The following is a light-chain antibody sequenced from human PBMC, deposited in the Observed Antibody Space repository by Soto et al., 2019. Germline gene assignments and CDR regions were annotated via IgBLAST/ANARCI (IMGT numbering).Light chain of an antibody. V-gene: IGLV2-11*01. J-gene: IGLJ1*01. CDR3: CSYAGSNYV. CDR2: DVS. Sequence: QSALTQPRSVSGSPGQSVTISCTGTSSDVGGYNYVSWYQQYPGKAPKLMIYDVSKRPSGVPDRFSGSKSGNTASLTISGLQAEDEADYYCCSYAGSNYVFGTGTKVTVL. CDR1: SSDVGGYNY.